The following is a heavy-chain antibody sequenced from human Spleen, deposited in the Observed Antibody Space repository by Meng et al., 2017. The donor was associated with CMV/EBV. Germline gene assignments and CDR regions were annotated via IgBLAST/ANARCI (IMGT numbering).Heavy chain of an antibody. CDR1: GFTFSSYS. V-gene: IGHV3-21*04. CDR3: AKDSDFWSGLFDY. CDR2: ISSSSSYI. J-gene: IGHJ4*02. D-gene: IGHD3-3*01. Sequence: GESLKISCAASGFTFSSYSMNWVRQAPGKGLEWVSSISSSSSYIYYADSVKGRFTISRDNAKNSLYLQMNSLRAEDTALYYCAKDSDFWSGLFDYWGQGTLVTVSS.